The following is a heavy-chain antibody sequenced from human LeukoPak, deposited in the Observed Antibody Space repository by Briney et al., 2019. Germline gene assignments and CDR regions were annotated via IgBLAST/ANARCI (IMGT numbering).Heavy chain of an antibody. CDR2: INAGNGNT. D-gene: IGHD3-16*01. CDR1: GYTFTSYP. Sequence: GASVKVSCKASGYTFTSYPMHWVRQAPGQRLEWMGWINAGNGNTKYSQKFQGRVTITRDTSASTAYMELSSLRSEDTAVYYCAVLTNQYYFDYWGQGTLVTVSS. CDR3: AVLTNQYYFDY. V-gene: IGHV1-3*01. J-gene: IGHJ4*02.